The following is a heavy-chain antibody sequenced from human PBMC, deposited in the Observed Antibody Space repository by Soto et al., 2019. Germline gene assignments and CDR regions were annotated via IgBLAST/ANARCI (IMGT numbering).Heavy chain of an antibody. CDR3: GRCDYGDY. CDR2: IDVDRGAT. Sequence: QVQLIQSGAEVKKPGASVKVDCKPSCYTFPSYGITWVRQATGQGLEWVGGIDVDRGATNNAQKFHGRVTMTADTPTTTVYMELRSLRYDDTAVYYCGRCDYGDYWGQGTLVTVSS. J-gene: IGHJ4*02. V-gene: IGHV1-18*01. CDR1: CYTFPSYG.